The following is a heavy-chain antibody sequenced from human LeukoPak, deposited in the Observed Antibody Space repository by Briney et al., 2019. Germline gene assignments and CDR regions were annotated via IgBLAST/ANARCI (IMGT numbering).Heavy chain of an antibody. CDR3: ARPPRWLQYLYFDY. CDR2: INAGNGNA. D-gene: IGHD5-24*01. V-gene: IGHV1-3*01. Sequence: ASVKVSCKASGYTFTSYAMHWVRQAPGQRLEWMGWINAGNGNAKYSQKFQGRVTITRDTSASTAYMELSSLRSEDTAVYYCARPPRWLQYLYFDYWGQETLVTVSS. J-gene: IGHJ4*02. CDR1: GYTFTSYA.